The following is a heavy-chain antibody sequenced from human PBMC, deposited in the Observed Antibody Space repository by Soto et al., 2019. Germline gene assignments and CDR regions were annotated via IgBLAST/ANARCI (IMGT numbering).Heavy chain of an antibody. J-gene: IGHJ4*02. CDR3: ARDLWWYLH. CDR2: ISGGSEGA. D-gene: IGHD2-15*01. V-gene: IGHV3-23*01. Sequence: EVQLLESGGGLVQPGGALRLSCAASGFTFSRHAMSWVQAPGKGLEWISSISGGSEGAYYADSVKGRFTISRDNSKNTLYLQMNSLRVEDTAVYYCARDLWWYLHWGQGTLVTVSS. CDR1: GFTFSRHA.